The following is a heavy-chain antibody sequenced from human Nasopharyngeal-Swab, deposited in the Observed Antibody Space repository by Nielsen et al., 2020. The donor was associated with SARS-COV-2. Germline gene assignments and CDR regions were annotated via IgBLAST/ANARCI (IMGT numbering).Heavy chain of an antibody. CDR1: GFTFYDYA. V-gene: IGHV3-9*01. CDR3: VKDNLLRAFDL. D-gene: IGHD2-15*01. Sequence: SLKISCAASGFTFYDYAINWVRQAQGRGLEWVSGISWDSGNIGYADSVKGRFTISRDNAKNSLYLQMNSLRADDTALYYCVKDNLLRAFDLWGQGTMVTVSS. CDR2: ISWDSGNI. J-gene: IGHJ3*01.